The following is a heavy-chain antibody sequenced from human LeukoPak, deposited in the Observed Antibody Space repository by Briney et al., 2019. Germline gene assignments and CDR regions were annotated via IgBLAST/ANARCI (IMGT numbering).Heavy chain of an antibody. D-gene: IGHD2-2*02. J-gene: IGHJ1*01. Sequence: GGSVRLSCEASGFTFDNYAMSWVRQAPGKGLEWVSAISNSGVSTHYADSVKGRFTISRDNSKNTLFLHMNTLRADDMAVYYCAKDLYPHGRAEYFQHWGQGTLVTVSS. CDR1: GFTFDNYA. CDR3: AKDLYPHGRAEYFQH. CDR2: ISNSGVST. V-gene: IGHV3-23*01.